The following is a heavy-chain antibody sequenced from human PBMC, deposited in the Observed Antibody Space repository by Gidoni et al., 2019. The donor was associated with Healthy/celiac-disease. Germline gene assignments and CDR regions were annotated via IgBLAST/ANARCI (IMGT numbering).Heavy chain of an antibody. CDR2: INSDGSST. Sequence: EMQLVESGGGLVQPGGSVGLSCAASGFTFSSYWMHWVRQAPGKGLVWVSRINSDGSSTSYADSVKGRFTISRDNAKNTLYLQMNSLRAEDTAVYYCASLQMATIRRRLDPWGQGTLVTVSS. D-gene: IGHD5-12*01. V-gene: IGHV3-74*01. J-gene: IGHJ5*02. CDR1: GFTFSSYW. CDR3: ASLQMATIRRRLDP.